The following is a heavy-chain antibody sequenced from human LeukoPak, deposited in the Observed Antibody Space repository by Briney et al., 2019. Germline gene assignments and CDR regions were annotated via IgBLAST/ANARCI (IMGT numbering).Heavy chain of an antibody. CDR3: ARESDDFWSGYFYYFDY. J-gene: IGHJ4*02. V-gene: IGHV3-7*01. D-gene: IGHD3-3*01. Sequence: GGSLRLSCAASGFTFSSYGMHWVRQAPGKGLEWVANIKQDGSEKYYVDSVKGRFTISRDNAKNSLYLQMNSLRAEDTAVYYCARESDDFWSGYFYYFDYWGQGTLVTVSS. CDR1: GFTFSSYG. CDR2: IKQDGSEK.